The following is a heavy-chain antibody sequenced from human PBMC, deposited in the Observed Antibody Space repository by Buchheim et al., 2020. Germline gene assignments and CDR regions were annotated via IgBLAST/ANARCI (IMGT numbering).Heavy chain of an antibody. CDR2: IYYSGST. D-gene: IGHD3-22*01. J-gene: IGHJ4*02. CDR1: GGSISSYY. CDR3: AGADSSGYYYADY. Sequence: QVQLQESGPGLVKPSETLSLTCTVSGGSISSYYWSWIRQPPGKGLEWIGYIYYSGSTNYNPSLKSRVTISVDTSKNQFSLKLSSVTAADTAVYYCAGADSSGYYYADYWGQGTL. V-gene: IGHV4-59*01.